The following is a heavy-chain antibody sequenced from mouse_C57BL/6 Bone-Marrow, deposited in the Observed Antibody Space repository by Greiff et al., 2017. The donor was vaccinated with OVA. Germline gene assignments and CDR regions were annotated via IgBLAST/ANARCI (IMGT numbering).Heavy chain of an antibody. CDR2: IWSGGST. CDR3: ARLRFAY. CDR1: GFSLTSYG. J-gene: IGHJ3*01. Sequence: QQSGPGLVQPSQSLSITCTVSGFSLTSYGVHWVRQSPGKGLEWLGVIWSGGSTDYNAAFISRLSISKDNSKSQVFFKMNSLQADDTAIYYCARLRFAYWGQGTLVTVSA. V-gene: IGHV2-2*01.